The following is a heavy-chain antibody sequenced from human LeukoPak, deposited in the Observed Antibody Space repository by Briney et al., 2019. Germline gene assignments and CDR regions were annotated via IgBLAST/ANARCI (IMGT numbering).Heavy chain of an antibody. CDR2: ISYDGSNK. CDR1: GFTFSSYG. V-gene: IGHV3-30*18. J-gene: IGHJ4*02. Sequence: GGSLRLSCAASGFTFSSYGMHWVRQAPGKGLEWVAVISYDGSNKYYADSVKGRFTISRDNSKNTLYLQMNSLRAEDTAVYYCAKSPTVRNPAFQWGQGTLVTVSS. D-gene: IGHD1-1*01. CDR3: AKSPTVRNPAFQ.